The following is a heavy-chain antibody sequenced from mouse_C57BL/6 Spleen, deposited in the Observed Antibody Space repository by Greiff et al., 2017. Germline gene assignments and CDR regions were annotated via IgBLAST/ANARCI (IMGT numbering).Heavy chain of an antibody. V-gene: IGHV1-82*01. J-gene: IGHJ4*01. Sequence: QVQLQQSGPELVKPGASVKISCKASGYAFSSSWMNWVKQRPGKGLEWIGRIYPGDGDTNYNGKFKGKATLTADKSSSTAYMQLSSLTSEDTAVYFWARGGGNYEVDYYARDYWGQGTSVTVSS. CDR1: GYAFSSSW. CDR3: ARGGGNYEVDYYARDY. CDR2: IYPGDGDT. D-gene: IGHD2-1*01.